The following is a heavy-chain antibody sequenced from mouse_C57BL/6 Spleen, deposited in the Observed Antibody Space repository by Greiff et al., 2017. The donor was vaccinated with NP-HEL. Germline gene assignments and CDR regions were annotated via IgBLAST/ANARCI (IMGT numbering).Heavy chain of an antibody. CDR1: GYSITSGYY. CDR3: AEDSSGYVY. CDR2: ISYDGSN. D-gene: IGHD3-2*02. Sequence: EVKLQESGPGLVKPSQSLSLTCSVTGYSITSGYYWNWIRQFPGNKLEWMGYISYDGSNNYNPSLKNRISITRDTSKNQFFLKLNSVTTEDTATYYCAEDSSGYVYWGQGTTLTVSS. J-gene: IGHJ2*01. V-gene: IGHV3-6*01.